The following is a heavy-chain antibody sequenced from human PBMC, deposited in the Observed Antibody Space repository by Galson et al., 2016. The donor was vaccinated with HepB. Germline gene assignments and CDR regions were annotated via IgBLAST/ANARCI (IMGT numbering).Heavy chain of an antibody. D-gene: IGHD5-12*01. CDR3: ARPRGYDNYFDY. V-gene: IGHV5-51*01. CDR1: GYSFVTHW. Sequence: QSGAEVKTPGESLKISCKGSGYSFVTHWIAWVRQMPGKGLEWMGIIYPGDSDARYSPSFQGQVTISADKSISTAYLQWSSLRASDTAMYFCARPRGYDNYFDYWGQGTLVTVPS. J-gene: IGHJ4*02. CDR2: IYPGDSDA.